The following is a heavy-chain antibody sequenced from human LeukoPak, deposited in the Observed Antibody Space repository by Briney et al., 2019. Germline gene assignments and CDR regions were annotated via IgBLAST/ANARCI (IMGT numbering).Heavy chain of an antibody. Sequence: ASVKVSCKASGGTFSSYAISWVRQAPGQGREWMGGIIPIFGTANYAQKLQGRVTITADESTSTAYMELSSLRSEDTAVYYCATPIGELLPIVWGQGTLVTVSS. V-gene: IGHV1-69*13. CDR1: GGTFSSYA. CDR2: IIPIFGTA. CDR3: ATPIGELLPIV. J-gene: IGHJ4*02. D-gene: IGHD1-26*01.